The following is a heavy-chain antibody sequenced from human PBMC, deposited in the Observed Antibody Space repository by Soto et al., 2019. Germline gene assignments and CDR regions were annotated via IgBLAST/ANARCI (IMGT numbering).Heavy chain of an antibody. CDR1: GFTFSSYT. CDR3: ARDPYSSGWVDY. D-gene: IGHD6-19*01. V-gene: IGHV3-30-3*01. CDR2: LSYDGSNK. Sequence: QVQLVESGGGVVQPGRSLRLSCAASGFTFSSYTMHWVRQAPGKGLEWVAVLSYDGSNKYYADSVKGRFTISRDLSKNTLYLQMNSLRAEDPAVYYCARDPYSSGWVDYWGHGTLVTVSS. J-gene: IGHJ4*01.